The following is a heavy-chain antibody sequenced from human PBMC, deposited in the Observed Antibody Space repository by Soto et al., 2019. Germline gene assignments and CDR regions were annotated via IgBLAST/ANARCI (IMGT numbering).Heavy chain of an antibody. J-gene: IGHJ4*02. CDR1: GGSISNNY. V-gene: IGHV4-59*08. CDR3: ARHYCSGGTCYPTYHFDS. Sequence: SETLSLTCTVSGGSISNNYWSWIRQPPGKGLEWIGSISYSGSTRYNPSLKSRISISIGTSKNRFSLSLTSVTAADTAMYYCARHYCSGGTCYPTYHFDSWGQGTLVTVSS. D-gene: IGHD2-15*01. CDR2: ISYSGST.